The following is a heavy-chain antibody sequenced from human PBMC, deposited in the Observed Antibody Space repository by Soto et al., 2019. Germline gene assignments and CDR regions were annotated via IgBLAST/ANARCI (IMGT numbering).Heavy chain of an antibody. CDR1: GFTFGDYA. J-gene: IGHJ4*02. D-gene: IGHD4-17*01. Sequence: GGSLRLSCLVSGFTFGDYAMSWVRQAPGKGLEWVSLIRSKASGETIEYAASVRGRFTISRDDSKSIAYLQMNSLETEDTAVYYCARGRTRLDYWGQGAPVPVSS. V-gene: IGHV3-49*04. CDR2: IRSKASGETI. CDR3: ARGRTRLDY.